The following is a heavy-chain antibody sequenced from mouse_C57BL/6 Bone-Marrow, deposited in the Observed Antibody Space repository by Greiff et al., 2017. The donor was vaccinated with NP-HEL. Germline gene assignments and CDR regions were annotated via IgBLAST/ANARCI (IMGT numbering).Heavy chain of an antibody. Sequence: QVQLKQPGAELVKPGASVKLSCKASGYTFTSYWMQWVKQRPGQGLEWIGEIDPSDSYTNYNQKFKGKATLTVDTSSSTAYMQLSSLTSEDSAVYYCAREDYGSSFAYWGQGTLVTVSA. CDR2: IDPSDSYT. CDR3: AREDYGSSFAY. V-gene: IGHV1-50*01. CDR1: GYTFTSYW. D-gene: IGHD1-1*01. J-gene: IGHJ3*01.